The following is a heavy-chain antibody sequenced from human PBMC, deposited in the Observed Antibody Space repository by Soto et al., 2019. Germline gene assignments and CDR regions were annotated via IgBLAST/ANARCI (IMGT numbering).Heavy chain of an antibody. J-gene: IGHJ4*02. CDR3: AREGSIAAAGSDY. CDR1: GFTFSSYW. D-gene: IGHD6-13*01. CDR2: IKQDGSEK. Sequence: EVQLVESGGGLVQPGGSVRLSCAASGFTFSSYWMSWVRQAPGKGLEWVANIKQDGSEKYYVDSVKGRFTISRDNAKNSLYLQMNSLRAEDTAVYYCAREGSIAAAGSDYWGQGTLVTVSS. V-gene: IGHV3-7*01.